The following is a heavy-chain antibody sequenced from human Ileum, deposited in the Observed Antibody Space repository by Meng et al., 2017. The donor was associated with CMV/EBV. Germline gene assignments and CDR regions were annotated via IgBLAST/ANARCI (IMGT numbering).Heavy chain of an antibody. Sequence: ESLKISCEASGFTVSSNHMTWVRQAPGKGLEWVSVIYDGETTSYADSVKGRFFISRDNSKNTLYLQMNSLRVDDTAVYHCGTVPFWGGHTVTFWGQGTLVTVSS. J-gene: IGHJ4*02. CDR1: GFTVSSNH. V-gene: IGHV3-53*01. D-gene: IGHD3-3*01. CDR3: GTVPFWGGHTVTF. CDR2: IYDGETT.